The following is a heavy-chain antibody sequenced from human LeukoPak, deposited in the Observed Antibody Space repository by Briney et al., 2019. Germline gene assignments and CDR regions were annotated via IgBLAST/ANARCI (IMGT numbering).Heavy chain of an antibody. CDR1: GGTFSSYA. Sequence: ASVKVSCKASGGTFSSYAISWVRQAPGQGLEWMGWISAYNGNTNYAQKLQGRVTMTTDTSTSTAYMELRSLRSDDTAVYYCAREDIVATIKDYWGQGTLVTVSS. CDR2: ISAYNGNT. J-gene: IGHJ4*02. V-gene: IGHV1-18*01. D-gene: IGHD5-12*01. CDR3: AREDIVATIKDY.